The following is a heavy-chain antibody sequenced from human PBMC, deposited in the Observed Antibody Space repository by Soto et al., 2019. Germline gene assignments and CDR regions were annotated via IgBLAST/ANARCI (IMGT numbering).Heavy chain of an antibody. CDR1: GFTFSSYA. Sequence: EVQLLESGGGLVQPGRSLRLSCAASGFTFSSYAMSWVRQAPGKGLAWVSAISGSGGTTYYAASVKGRFTISRDNSENTLFLQRNSLRAEDTAVYYCAKFFVETGGSSGWPWTFHYWGQGTLVTVSS. V-gene: IGHV3-23*01. CDR3: AKFFVETGGSSGWPWTFHY. J-gene: IGHJ4*02. CDR2: ISGSGGTT. D-gene: IGHD6-25*01.